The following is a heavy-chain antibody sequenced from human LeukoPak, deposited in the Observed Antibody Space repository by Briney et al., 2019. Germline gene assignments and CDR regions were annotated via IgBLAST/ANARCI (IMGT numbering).Heavy chain of an antibody. J-gene: IGHJ5*02. CDR2: IYYSGST. D-gene: IGHD6-19*01. CDR1: GGSISSSSYY. CDR3: ARVTRGWWSYNWFDP. V-gene: IGHV4-39*07. Sequence: SETLSLTCTVSGGSISSSSYYWGWIRQPPGKGLEWIGSIYYSGSTYYNPSLKSRVTISVDTSKNQFSLKLSSVTAADTAVYYCARVTRGWWSYNWFDPWGQGTLVTVSS.